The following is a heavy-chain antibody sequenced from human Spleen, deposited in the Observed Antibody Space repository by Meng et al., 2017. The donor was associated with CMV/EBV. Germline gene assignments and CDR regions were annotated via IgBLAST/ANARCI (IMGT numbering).Heavy chain of an antibody. J-gene: IGHJ4*02. D-gene: IGHD5-18*01. CDR2: ISWDGDTT. CDR1: GFIFDDYS. V-gene: IGHV3-43*01. CDR3: VRVGYSYGWDGFDY. Sequence: GESLKISCAASGFIFDDYSVHWVRQAPGKGLEWVSLISWDGDTTYYADSVKGRFTISRDNAKNTLYLQMNSLTAEDTATYYCVRVGYSYGWDGFDYWGQGTLVTVSS.